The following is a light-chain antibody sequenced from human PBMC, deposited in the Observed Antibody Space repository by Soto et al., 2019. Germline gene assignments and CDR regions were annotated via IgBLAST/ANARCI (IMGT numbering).Light chain of an antibody. CDR2: GTS. J-gene: IGKJ1*01. CDR3: QQYTTSSWT. Sequence: EIVLTQSPGTLSLSPGERATLSCRASQSVSNNYLAWYQQKPGQAPGVLIYGTSSRATGIPDRFSGSGSGTGFTLTISRLEPEDFAVYYCQQYTTSSWTLGQGTKVDIK. V-gene: IGKV3-20*01. CDR1: QSVSNNY.